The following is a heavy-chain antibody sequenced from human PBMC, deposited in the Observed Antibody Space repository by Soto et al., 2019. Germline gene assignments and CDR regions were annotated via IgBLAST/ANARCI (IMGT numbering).Heavy chain of an antibody. CDR2: MYYGGTT. D-gene: IGHD6-13*01. J-gene: IGHJ3*01. CDR3: AREAAGFDL. V-gene: IGHV3-53*02. Sequence: EMQLVETGGGLIQPGGSLRLSCAASGFTVSSDHMSWVRQAPGKGLEWISVMYYGGTTYYADSVQGPFTISRDSSTNTLYLQMTDLRADDTAVYYCAREAAGFDLWGQGTMVTVSS. CDR1: GFTVSSDH.